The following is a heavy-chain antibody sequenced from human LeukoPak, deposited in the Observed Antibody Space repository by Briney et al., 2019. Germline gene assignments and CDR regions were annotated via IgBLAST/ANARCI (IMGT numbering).Heavy chain of an antibody. V-gene: IGHV3-23*01. J-gene: IGHJ6*02. D-gene: IGHD3-9*01. CDR2: ISGSGGST. CDR1: GFTFSSYA. CDR3: AKGSDFGWLLPPNYYYGMDV. Sequence: GGSLRLSCAASGFTFSSYAMSWVRQAPGKGLEWVSAISGSGGSTYYADSVKGRFTISRDNSKTTLYLQMNSLRAEDTAVYYCAKGSDFGWLLPPNYYYGMDVWGQGTTVTVSS.